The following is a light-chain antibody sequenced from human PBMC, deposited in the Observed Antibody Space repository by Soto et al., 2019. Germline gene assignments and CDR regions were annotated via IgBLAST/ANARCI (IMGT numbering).Light chain of an antibody. CDR3: QQYNNWRIT. CDR1: QSVSSSY. Sequence: EIVLTQSPGTLSLSPGERATLSCRASQSVSSSYLAWYQQKPGQAPRLLIYGASSRATGIPDRFSGSGSGTDFTLTISRLEPEDFAVYYCQQYNNWRITFGQGTRLEI. CDR2: GAS. V-gene: IGKV3-20*01. J-gene: IGKJ5*01.